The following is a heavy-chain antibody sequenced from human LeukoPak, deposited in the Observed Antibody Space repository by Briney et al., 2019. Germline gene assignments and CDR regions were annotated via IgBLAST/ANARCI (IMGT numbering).Heavy chain of an antibody. Sequence: GGSLRLSCAASGIIFSNYAMHWVRQGPGKGLECISAISSDGGSTYYANSVKGRFTISRDNSKNTLYLQMGSLRAEDMAVYYCARGRQGAKTRYFDLWGRGTRVTVSS. CDR3: ARGRQGAKTRYFDL. J-gene: IGHJ2*01. D-gene: IGHD1-26*01. CDR1: GIIFSNYA. V-gene: IGHV3-64*01. CDR2: ISSDGGST.